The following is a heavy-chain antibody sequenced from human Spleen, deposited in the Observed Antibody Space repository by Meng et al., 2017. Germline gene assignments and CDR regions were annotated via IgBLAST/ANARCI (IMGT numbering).Heavy chain of an antibody. Sequence: EQLVESGGGVVQPGRSLRLSCAASGFTFSSHTMHWVRQAPGKGLVWVSRINPDGSSTSYADSVKGRFTISRDNAKNTLYLQMTSLRAEDTAAYYCSKDYTGSDDYWGQGTLVTVSS. CDR2: INPDGSST. CDR1: GFTFSSHT. V-gene: IGHV3-74*01. D-gene: IGHD5-12*01. J-gene: IGHJ4*02. CDR3: SKDYTGSDDY.